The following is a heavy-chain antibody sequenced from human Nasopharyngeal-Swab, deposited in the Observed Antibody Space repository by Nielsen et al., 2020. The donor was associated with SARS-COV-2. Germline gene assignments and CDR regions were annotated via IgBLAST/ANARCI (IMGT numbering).Heavy chain of an antibody. V-gene: IGHV3-9*01. J-gene: IGHJ3*02. D-gene: IGHD6-19*01. CDR2: ISWNSGSI. CDR1: GFTFDDYA. CDR3: ARGAVAGRNAFDI. Sequence: GGSLRLSCAASGFTFDDYAMHWVRQAPGKGLEWVSGISWNSGSIGYADSVKGRFTISRDNAKNSLYLQMNSLRAEDTAVHYCARGAVAGRNAFDIWGQGTMVTVSS.